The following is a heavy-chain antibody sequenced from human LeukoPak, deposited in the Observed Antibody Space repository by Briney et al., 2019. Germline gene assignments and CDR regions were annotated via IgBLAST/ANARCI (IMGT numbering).Heavy chain of an antibody. V-gene: IGHV3-48*01. CDR3: ARGPYGDYVDALDY. CDR1: GFTFSTYS. J-gene: IGHJ4*02. D-gene: IGHD4-17*01. CDR2: ISDSSGTI. Sequence: PRGSLRLSCAASGFTFSTYSMNWVRQAPGKGLEWVSYISDSSGTIYYADSVKGRFTISRDNAKNSLYLQMNSLRAEDTAVYYCARGPYGDYVDALDYWGQGTLITVSS.